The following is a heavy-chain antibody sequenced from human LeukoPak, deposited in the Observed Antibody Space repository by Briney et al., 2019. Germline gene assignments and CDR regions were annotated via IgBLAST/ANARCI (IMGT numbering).Heavy chain of an antibody. D-gene: IGHD1-26*01. CDR3: ARAYSVKYGLGYYYMDV. V-gene: IGHV3-21*05. CDR2: ISSSSYI. J-gene: IGHJ6*03. Sequence: GGSLRLSCAASGFTLSSYDMTWVRQAPGKGLEWVSYISSSSYIYYADSVKGRFTISRDNAKKLLYLQMNSLRAEDMAVYYCARAYSVKYGLGYYYMDVWGKGTTVTISS. CDR1: GFTLSSYD.